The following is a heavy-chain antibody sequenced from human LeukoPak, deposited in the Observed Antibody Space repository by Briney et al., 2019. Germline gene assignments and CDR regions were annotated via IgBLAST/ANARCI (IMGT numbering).Heavy chain of an antibody. D-gene: IGHD2-2*01. J-gene: IGHJ2*01. Sequence: SETLSLTCAASGGSISSGGYSWSWIRQPPGKGLEWIGYIYHCGSTYYNPSLKSRVTISVDRSKNQFSLKLSSVTAADTAVYYCARVKIVVVPAAKYWYFDLWGRGTLVTVSS. CDR1: GGSISSGGYS. CDR3: ARVKIVVVPAAKYWYFDL. V-gene: IGHV4-30-2*01. CDR2: IYHCGST.